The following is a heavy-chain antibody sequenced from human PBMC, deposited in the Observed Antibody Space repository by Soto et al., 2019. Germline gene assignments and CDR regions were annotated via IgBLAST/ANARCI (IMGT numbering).Heavy chain of an antibody. CDR2: ISSYNGYT. D-gene: IGHD6-19*01. CDR1: GYTFNGYA. V-gene: IGHV1-18*01. CDR3: ARVLQWSPPDY. J-gene: IGHJ4*02. Sequence: QVQLVQSGAEVKKPGASVNISCQASGYTFNGYAISWVRQAPGQGLEWMGWISSYNGYTSYAQNFQGRVTMTTATSTNTAYMEMKSLRSDDTAVYYFARVLQWSPPDYWGQGSRVTVSS.